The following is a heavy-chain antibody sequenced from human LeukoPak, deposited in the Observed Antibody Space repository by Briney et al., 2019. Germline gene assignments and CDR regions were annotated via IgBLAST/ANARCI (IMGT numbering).Heavy chain of an antibody. CDR1: GYTFTGYY. CDR2: INPNSGGT. J-gene: IGHJ4*02. CDR3: ARDYELGTAGSAYEFFDY. D-gene: IGHD6-13*01. V-gene: IGHV1-2*02. Sequence: ASVKVSCKAPGYTFTGYYMHWVRQAPGQGLEWMGWINPNSGGTNYAQKFQGRVTMTRDTSINTVYMELSRLRSDDTAVYYCARDYELGTAGSAYEFFDYWGQGSLVTVSS.